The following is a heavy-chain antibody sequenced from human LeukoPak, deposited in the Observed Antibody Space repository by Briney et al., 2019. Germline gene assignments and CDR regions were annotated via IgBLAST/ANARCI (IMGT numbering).Heavy chain of an antibody. CDR1: GGSISSSAYY. CDR3: ASELRGRYYFDY. V-gene: IGHV4-39*01. J-gene: IGHJ4*02. Sequence: PAETLSLTCTVSGGSISSSAYYWGWIRQPPGKGLEWIGSIYYGGRTYYNPSLKSQVTISVDTSKTQFSLKLNSVTAADTASYYCASELRGRYYFDYWGQGTLVTVSS. CDR2: IYYGGRT.